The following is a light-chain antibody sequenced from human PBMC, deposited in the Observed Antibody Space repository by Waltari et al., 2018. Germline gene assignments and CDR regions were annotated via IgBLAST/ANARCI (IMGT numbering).Light chain of an antibody. V-gene: IGKV3-20*01. J-gene: IGKJ3*01. Sequence: EIVLTQSPGTLSLSQGERATLSCRASKTIYNKYLAWYQQKSGQAPRLLIYCASSRATGIPDRFSGSGSGTDFTLTISRLEPEDFAVYFCQQFGTSPPTGFGPGTRLDVK. CDR1: KTIYNKY. CDR3: QQFGTSPPTG. CDR2: CAS.